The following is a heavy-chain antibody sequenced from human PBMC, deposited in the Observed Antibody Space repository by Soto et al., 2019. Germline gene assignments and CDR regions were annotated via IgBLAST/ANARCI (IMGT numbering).Heavy chain of an antibody. Sequence: QPGGALRLSCGASGFTFRSYGMHWGRQAPGKGLEWVAVISYDGSNKYYADSVKGRFTISRDNSKNTLYLQMNSLRAEDTAVYYCAKDHEGRDYGMDVWGQGTTVTVSS. CDR1: GFTFRSYG. J-gene: IGHJ6*02. CDR2: ISYDGSNK. V-gene: IGHV3-30*18. CDR3: AKDHEGRDYGMDV.